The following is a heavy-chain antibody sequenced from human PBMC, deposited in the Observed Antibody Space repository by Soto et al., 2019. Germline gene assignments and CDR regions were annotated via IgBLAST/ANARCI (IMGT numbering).Heavy chain of an antibody. V-gene: IGHV5-51*01. CDR2: IYPGDSDT. CDR1: GSAFTSYW. CDR3: ARGYCTTTICDPWFDP. Sequence: GESLKISCTGIGSAFTSYWIAWVRQMPGKGLEWMGIIYPGDSDTRYSPSFQGQVTISVDKSITTAYLQWSTLKASDTAMYYCARGYCTTTICDPWFDPWGQGTLVTVSS. D-gene: IGHD2-2*01. J-gene: IGHJ5*02.